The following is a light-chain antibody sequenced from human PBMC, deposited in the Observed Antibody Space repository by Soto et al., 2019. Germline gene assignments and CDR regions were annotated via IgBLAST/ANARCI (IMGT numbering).Light chain of an antibody. Sequence: DIQMTQSPSTLSASVGDRVTITCRASQSISSWLAWYQQKPGKAPKLLIYDASSLESGVLSRFSGSGSDTEFTLTINNLQPDDFATYHCQQYNRYSLTFGGGTKVDIK. CDR3: QQYNRYSLT. V-gene: IGKV1-5*01. J-gene: IGKJ4*01. CDR2: DAS. CDR1: QSISSW.